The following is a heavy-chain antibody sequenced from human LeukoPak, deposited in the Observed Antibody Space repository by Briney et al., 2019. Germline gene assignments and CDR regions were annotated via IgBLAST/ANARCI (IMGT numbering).Heavy chain of an antibody. Sequence: GGSLRLSCAASGSTFSSYWMSWVRQAPGKGLEWVANIKQDGSEKYYVDSVKGRFTISRDNAKNSLYLQMNSLRAEDTAVYYCARDLGYYGSGSTVWGQGTLVTVSS. D-gene: IGHD3-10*01. CDR1: GSTFSSYW. J-gene: IGHJ4*02. V-gene: IGHV3-7*01. CDR2: IKQDGSEK. CDR3: ARDLGYYGSGSTV.